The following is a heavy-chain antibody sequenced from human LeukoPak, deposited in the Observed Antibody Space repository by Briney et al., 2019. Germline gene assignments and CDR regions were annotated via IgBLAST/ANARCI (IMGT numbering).Heavy chain of an antibody. J-gene: IGHJ6*02. D-gene: IGHD2-2*01. CDR3: AIEQLDIVVVPAAH. CDR2: IKRDGSEK. CDR1: GFTFSNYA. V-gene: IGHV3-7*05. Sequence: PGGSLRLSCAASGFTFSNYAMTWVGQAPGKGLEWVANIKRDGSEKYYVDSVKGRFTISRDNAKNSLYLQMNSLRAEDTAVYYCAIEQLDIVVVPAAHWGQGTTVTVSS.